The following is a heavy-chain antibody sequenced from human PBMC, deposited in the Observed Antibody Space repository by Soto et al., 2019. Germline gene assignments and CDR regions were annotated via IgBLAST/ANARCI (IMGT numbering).Heavy chain of an antibody. CDR1: GFSFRSYW. CDR2: INSDGRET. Sequence: EVQLVESGGGLVQPGGSLRLSCAVSGFSFRSYWINWVRQAPGKGLVWVSRINSDGRETSHADSVKGRFTISRDNANNTLYLQMGSPRAEDTAVNYWAGAPGDCIDSSCPWNPVILGRGTTVTI. V-gene: IGHV3-74*01. J-gene: IGHJ6*03. D-gene: IGHD3-22*01. CDR3: AGAPGDCIDSSCPWNPVI.